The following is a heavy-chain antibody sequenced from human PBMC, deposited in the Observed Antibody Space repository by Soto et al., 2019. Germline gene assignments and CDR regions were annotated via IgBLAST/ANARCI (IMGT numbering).Heavy chain of an antibody. CDR2: IYYSGST. V-gene: IGHV4-59*01. CDR1: GGSISSYY. J-gene: IGHJ4*02. D-gene: IGHD3-10*01. Sequence: PSETLSLTCTVSGGSISSYYWSWMRKPPGKGLEWIGYIYYSGSTNYNPSLKSRVTISVDTSKNQFSLKLSSVTAADTAVYYCARDHYYGSGSYSGYFDYWGQGTLVTVSS. CDR3: ARDHYYGSGSYSGYFDY.